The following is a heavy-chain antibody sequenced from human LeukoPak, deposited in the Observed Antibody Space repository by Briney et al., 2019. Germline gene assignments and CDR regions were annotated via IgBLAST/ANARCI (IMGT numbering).Heavy chain of an antibody. Sequence: SETLSLTCTVSGGSISSYYWSWIRQPPGKGLEWIGYIYYSGSTNYNPSLKSRVTISVDTSKNQFSLKLSSVTAADTAVHYCARDLIDYYYGMDVWGQGTTVTVSS. CDR3: ARDLIDYYYGMDV. D-gene: IGHD3-22*01. CDR2: IYYSGST. J-gene: IGHJ6*02. V-gene: IGHV4-59*01. CDR1: GGSISSYY.